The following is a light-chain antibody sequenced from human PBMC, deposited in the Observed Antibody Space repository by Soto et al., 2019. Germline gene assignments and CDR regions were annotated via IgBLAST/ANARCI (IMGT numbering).Light chain of an antibody. CDR2: RSS. J-gene: IGKJ1*01. Sequence: ILMSQSPSSLSASVGDRVTITCRASQDLDKWFAWYQQKPGQAPNLLIYRSSILREGVPSRFSGFGSGTDYILSSTDLQPDDFATYFCQQYSSDWTFRQGTVVEMK. V-gene: IGKV1-5*01. CDR1: QDLDKW. CDR3: QQYSSDWT.